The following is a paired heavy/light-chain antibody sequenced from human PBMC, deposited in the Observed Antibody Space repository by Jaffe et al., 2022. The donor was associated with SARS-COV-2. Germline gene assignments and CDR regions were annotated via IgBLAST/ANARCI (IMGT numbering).Heavy chain of an antibody. Sequence: QVQLQESGPGLVKPSQTLSLTCTVSGGSISSGNYYWSWIRQPAGKGLEWIGRIYISGSTNYNPSLKSRVTISVDTSKNQFSLKLSSVTAADTAVYYCARTYYYDSSGPWVTSDIWGQGTMVTVSS. J-gene: IGHJ3*02. D-gene: IGHD3-22*01. CDR3: ARTYYYDSSGPWVTSDI. V-gene: IGHV4-61*02. CDR2: IYISGST. CDR1: GGSISSGNYY.
Light chain of an antibody. CDR3: QQYYSTPYT. CDR2: WAS. Sequence: DIVMTQSPDSLAVSLGERATINCKSSQSVLYSSNNKNYLAWYQQRPGQPPKLLTYWASTRESGVPDRFSGSGSGTDFTLTISSLQAEDVAVYYCQQYYSTPYTFGQGTKLEIK. CDR1: QSVLYSSNNKNY. V-gene: IGKV4-1*01. J-gene: IGKJ2*01.